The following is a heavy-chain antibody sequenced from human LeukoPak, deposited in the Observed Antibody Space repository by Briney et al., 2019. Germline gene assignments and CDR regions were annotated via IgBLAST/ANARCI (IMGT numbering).Heavy chain of an antibody. Sequence: PSETLSLTCTVSGGSISSYYWSWIRQPPGKGLEWIGYIYYSGSTNYNPSLKSRVTISVDTSKNQFSLKLTSVTAADTAVYYCARLSRGVAAGFDYWGQGTLVTVSS. CDR2: IYYSGST. J-gene: IGHJ4*02. V-gene: IGHV4-59*08. D-gene: IGHD6-13*01. CDR3: ARLSRGVAAGFDY. CDR1: GGSISSYY.